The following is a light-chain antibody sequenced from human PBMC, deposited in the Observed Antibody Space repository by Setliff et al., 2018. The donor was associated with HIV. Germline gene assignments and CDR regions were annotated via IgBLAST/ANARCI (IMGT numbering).Light chain of an antibody. Sequence: DIVMTQSPATLSVSPGERVTLSCRASQSVNSRLAWYQQKPGQPPRLLIYDASTRATGIPARFSGSGSGTDFTLTISSLQSEDFAVYHCQHYNSWPRTFGQGTKVDIK. CDR3: QHYNSWPRT. CDR2: DAS. CDR1: QSVNSR. J-gene: IGKJ1*01. V-gene: IGKV3-15*01.